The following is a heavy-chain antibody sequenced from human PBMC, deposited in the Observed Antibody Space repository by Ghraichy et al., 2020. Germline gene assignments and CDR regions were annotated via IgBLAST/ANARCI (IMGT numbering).Heavy chain of an antibody. D-gene: IGHD1-14*01. CDR1: GFSFTDYW. J-gene: IGHJ4*02. V-gene: IGHV3-74*01. CDR2: LNIDGTTV. Sequence: GGSLRLSCAASGFSFTDYWMHWVRQTPGRGLEWVSHLNIDGTTVNYADSVKGRFTISRDNAKNTMYLQMISLTVEETAVYYCVRSYKDGLRHFDYWDQGTLVTVSS. CDR3: VRSYKDGLRHFDY.